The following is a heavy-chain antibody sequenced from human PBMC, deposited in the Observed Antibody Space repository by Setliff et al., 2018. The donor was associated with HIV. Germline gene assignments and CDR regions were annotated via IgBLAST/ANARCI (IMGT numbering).Heavy chain of an antibody. Sequence: LSLTCAVSGYSISSGYFWGWIRLPPGKGLEWIGSIYHSGNTYYNPSLKSRVTISVDTSKTHFSLKVTSVTAADTAVYYCARSSTMVRGVDAFDIWGQGTMVTVSS. CDR1: GYSISSGYF. CDR2: IYHSGNT. CDR3: ARSSTMVRGVDAFDI. J-gene: IGHJ3*02. D-gene: IGHD3-10*01. V-gene: IGHV4-38-2*01.